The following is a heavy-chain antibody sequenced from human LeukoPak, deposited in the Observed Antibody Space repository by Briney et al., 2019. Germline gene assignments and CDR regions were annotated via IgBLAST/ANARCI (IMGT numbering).Heavy chain of an antibody. J-gene: IGHJ4*02. CDR1: GASNSSADHY. CDR3: ASVGIKAAVPSDY. CDR2: IYFSGST. Sequence: ASETLSLTCLVSGASNSSADHYWTWIRQPPGKGLEWVGYIYFSGSTYYNPSLKGRATISMDTSKSRFSLKMTSVTAADTAVYFCASVGIKAAVPSDYWGQGTLVTVSS. V-gene: IGHV4-30-4*07. D-gene: IGHD6-13*01.